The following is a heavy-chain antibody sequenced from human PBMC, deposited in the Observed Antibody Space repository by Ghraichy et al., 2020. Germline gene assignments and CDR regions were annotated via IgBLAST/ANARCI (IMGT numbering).Heavy chain of an antibody. V-gene: IGHV1-18*01. CDR3: ARVGERSKRWLQLNYYYYGMDV. J-gene: IGHJ6*02. Sequence: ASVKVSCKASGYTFTSYGISWVRQAPGQGLEWMGWISAYNGNTNYAQKLQGRVTMTTDTSTSTAYMELRSLRSDDTAVYYCARVGERSKRWLQLNYYYYGMDVWGQGTTVTVSS. D-gene: IGHD5-24*01. CDR1: GYTFTSYG. CDR2: ISAYNGNT.